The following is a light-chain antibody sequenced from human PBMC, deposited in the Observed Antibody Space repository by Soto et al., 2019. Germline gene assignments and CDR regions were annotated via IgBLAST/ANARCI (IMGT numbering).Light chain of an antibody. CDR2: EVT. J-gene: IGLJ1*01. CDR3: SSYAGSNNFV. Sequence: QSALTQPPSASGSPGQSVTISCTGTSXDVGTYKYVSWYQQHPGKAPKLMIYEVTKRPSGVPDRFSGSKSGNTASLTVSGLQAEDEADYYCSSYAGSNNFVFGTGTKVTVL. V-gene: IGLV2-8*01. CDR1: SXDVGTYKY.